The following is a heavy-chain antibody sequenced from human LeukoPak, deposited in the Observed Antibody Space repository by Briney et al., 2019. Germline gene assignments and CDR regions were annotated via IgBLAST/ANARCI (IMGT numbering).Heavy chain of an antibody. Sequence: GGSLRLSCAASGFTFSSYVMNWVRQASGKGLEWVSGIGGSDDSTYYADSVKGRFTISRDNSKNTLFLQMNSLRAEDTAVYYCAKTRPLDSSSWSHGDYWGQGTLVTVSS. V-gene: IGHV3-23*01. D-gene: IGHD6-13*01. CDR3: AKTRPLDSSSWSHGDY. CDR2: IGGSDDST. J-gene: IGHJ4*02. CDR1: GFTFSSYV.